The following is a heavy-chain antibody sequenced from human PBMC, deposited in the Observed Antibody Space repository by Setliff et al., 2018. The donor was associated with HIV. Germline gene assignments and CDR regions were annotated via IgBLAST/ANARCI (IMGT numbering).Heavy chain of an antibody. CDR3: AREGITGTTLHPY. CDR1: GFTFSTYG. CDR2: IWYDGSNK. J-gene: IGHJ4*02. Sequence: PGGSLRLSCAASGFTFSTYGMHWVRQAPGKELEWLAVIWYDGSNKYYADSVKGRFTISRDNAKNSLYLQMNTLRAEDTAVYYCAREGITGTTLHPYWGQGTLVTVSS. V-gene: IGHV3-33*01. D-gene: IGHD1-7*01.